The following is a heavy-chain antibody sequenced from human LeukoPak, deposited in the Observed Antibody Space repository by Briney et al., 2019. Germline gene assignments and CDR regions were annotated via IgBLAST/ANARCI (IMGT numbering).Heavy chain of an antibody. J-gene: IGHJ4*02. V-gene: IGHV4-34*01. D-gene: IGHD2-2*01. CDR1: GFTFSSHG. Sequence: GTLRLSCAASGFTFSSHGMSWVRQPPGKGLEWIGEINHSGSTNYNPSLKSRVTISVDTSKNQFSLKLSSVTAADTAVYYCARGRRVPYFDYWGQGTLVTVSS. CDR3: ARGRRVPYFDY. CDR2: INHSGST.